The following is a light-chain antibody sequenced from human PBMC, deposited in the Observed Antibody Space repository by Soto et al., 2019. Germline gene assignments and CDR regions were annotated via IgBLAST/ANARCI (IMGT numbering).Light chain of an antibody. CDR1: QSVSSK. V-gene: IGKV3-15*01. Sequence: EIVMTQSPATLSVSPGERATLSCRASQSVSSKLAWYQHKPGQAPRLLIYGASTRATGIPARFSGSGSGTEFTLTISRLQSEDFAVYFCQQYNNWWTFGQGTKVEIK. CDR2: GAS. CDR3: QQYNNWWT. J-gene: IGKJ1*01.